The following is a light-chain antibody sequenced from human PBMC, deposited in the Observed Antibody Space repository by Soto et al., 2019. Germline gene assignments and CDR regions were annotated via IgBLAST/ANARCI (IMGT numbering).Light chain of an antibody. CDR3: QQFTSWT. Sequence: EIVLRQSPATLSLSPGERATLSCRASQTVSSYLAWYQQKPGQAPRLLIYDASVRATGTPGRFSGSGSGTDFNLIINSLEPEDFGTYYCQQFTSWTFGPGTLVDVK. CDR2: DAS. V-gene: IGKV3-11*01. J-gene: IGKJ1*01. CDR1: QTVSSY.